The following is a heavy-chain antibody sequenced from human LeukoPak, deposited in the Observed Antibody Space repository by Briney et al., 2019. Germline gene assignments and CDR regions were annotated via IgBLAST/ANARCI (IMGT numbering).Heavy chain of an antibody. CDR3: ARDDGLGY. D-gene: IGHD3-16*01. CDR1: GFTFSSYS. CDR2: ISGSGTFI. Sequence: PGGSLRLSCAASGFTFSSYSMNWVRQAPGKGLEWLSFISGSGTFIYYADSVRGRFTISRDSARNSLYLQMNNLRDEDTAVYFCARDDGLGYWGQGTLVTVSS. J-gene: IGHJ4*02. V-gene: IGHV3-48*02.